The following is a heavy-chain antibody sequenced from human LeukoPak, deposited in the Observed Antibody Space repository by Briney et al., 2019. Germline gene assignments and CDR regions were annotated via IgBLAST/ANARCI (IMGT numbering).Heavy chain of an antibody. CDR2: IIPIFGTA. J-gene: IGHJ4*02. Sequence: ASVKVSCKASGGTFSSYAISWVRQAPGQGLEWMGGIIPIFGTANYAQKFQGRVTITADESTSTAYMELSSLGSEDTAVYYCARVPSYYYDSSGYSYWGQGTLVTVSS. CDR3: ARVPSYYYDSSGYSY. V-gene: IGHV1-69*13. CDR1: GGTFSSYA. D-gene: IGHD3-22*01.